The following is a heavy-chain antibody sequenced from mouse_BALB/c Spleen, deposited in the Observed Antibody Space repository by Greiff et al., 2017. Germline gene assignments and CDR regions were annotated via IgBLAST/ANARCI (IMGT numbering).Heavy chain of an antibody. V-gene: IGHV5-17*02. CDR3: ARSSGYGSSAFDY. J-gene: IGHJ2*01. CDR1: GFTFSSFG. D-gene: IGHD1-1*01. CDR2: ISSGSSTI. Sequence: EVKLVESGGGLVQPGGSRKLSCAASGFTFSSFGMHWVRQAPEKGLEWVAYISSGSSTIYYADTVKGRFTISRDNPKNTLFLQRTSLRSEDTAMYDCARSSGYGSSAFDYWGQGTTLTVSS.